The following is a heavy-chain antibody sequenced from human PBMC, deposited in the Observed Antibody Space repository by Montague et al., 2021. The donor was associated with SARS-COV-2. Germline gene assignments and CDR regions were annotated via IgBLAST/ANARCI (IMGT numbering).Heavy chain of an antibody. CDR3: ARRHIVASNRAFDY. CDR2: IYYSGTT. J-gene: IGHJ4*02. Sequence: SETLSLTCTVSGDSITNNYYWGWIRQPPGKGLEWIGTIYYSGTTYYNPSLKSRVTISVDTSNNQFSLKLTSVTAADTAVYYCARRHIVASNRAFDYWGQGTLVTVSS. V-gene: IGHV4-38-2*02. D-gene: IGHD2-21*01. CDR1: GDSITNNYY.